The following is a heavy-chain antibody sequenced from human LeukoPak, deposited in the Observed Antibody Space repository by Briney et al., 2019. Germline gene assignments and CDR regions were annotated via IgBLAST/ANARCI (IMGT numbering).Heavy chain of an antibody. CDR2: ISYDGSNK. CDR3: ARGDTIFGAVIPRFYYMDV. J-gene: IGHJ6*03. D-gene: IGHD3-3*01. CDR1: GFTFSSYA. V-gene: IGHV3-30*01. Sequence: GGSLRLSCAASGFTFSSYAMHWVRQAPGKGLEWVAVISYDGSNKYYADSVKGRFTISRDNSKNTLYLQMNSLRAEDTAVYYCARGDTIFGAVIPRFYYMDVWGKGTTVTVSS.